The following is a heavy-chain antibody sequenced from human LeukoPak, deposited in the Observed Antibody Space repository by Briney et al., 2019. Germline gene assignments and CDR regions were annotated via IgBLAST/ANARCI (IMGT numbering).Heavy chain of an antibody. J-gene: IGHJ4*02. Sequence: SQTLSLTCAISGDSVSSNSASWNWIRQSPSRGLEWLGRTYYRSKWYNDYAVSVKSRININPDTSKNQFSLQLNSVTPEDTALYYCTKLQGDHCYSDSDYWGRGTLLTVSS. V-gene: IGHV6-1*01. CDR1: GDSVSSNSAS. D-gene: IGHD2-15*01. CDR2: TYYRSKWYN. CDR3: TKLQGDHCYSDSDY.